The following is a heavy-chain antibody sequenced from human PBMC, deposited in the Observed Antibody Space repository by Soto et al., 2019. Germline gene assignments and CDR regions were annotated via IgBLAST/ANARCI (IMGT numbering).Heavy chain of an antibody. Sequence: ASVKVSCKASGYTFTGYYMHWVRQAPGQGLEWMGWINPNSGGTNYAQKFQGRVTMTRDTSISTAYMELSRLRSDDTAVYYCARTWSSWLRRASYGMDVGGQGTTVTVSS. CDR2: INPNSGGT. CDR3: ARTWSSWLRRASYGMDV. V-gene: IGHV1-2*02. D-gene: IGHD3-22*01. CDR1: GYTFTGYY. J-gene: IGHJ6*02.